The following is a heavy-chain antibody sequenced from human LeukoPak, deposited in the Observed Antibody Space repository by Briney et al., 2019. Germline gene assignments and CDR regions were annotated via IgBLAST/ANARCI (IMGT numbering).Heavy chain of an antibody. J-gene: IGHJ4*02. D-gene: IGHD2-15*01. CDR2: IGTAGDT. CDR3: ARLGGYCSGGSCYASDY. CDR1: GFTFSSYD. V-gene: IGHV3-13*04. Sequence: GGSLRLSCAASGFTFSSYDMHWVRQATGKGLEWVSAIGTAGDTYYPGSVKGRFTISRENAKNSLYLQMNSLRAGDTAVYYCARLGGYCSGGSCYASDYWGQGTLVTVSS.